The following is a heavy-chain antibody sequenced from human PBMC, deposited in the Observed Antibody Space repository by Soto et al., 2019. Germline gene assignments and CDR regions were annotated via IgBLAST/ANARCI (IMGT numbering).Heavy chain of an antibody. D-gene: IGHD3-10*01. Sequence: EVQLVESGGGLVQPGGSLRLSCAASGFTVRSSYMSWVRQAPGKGLEWVSLIYSGGSTYYADSVKGRFTFSRDNSNNTLYLQMNRLRAEDTAVYYCARSLLWFGELRYWGQGTLVTVSS. CDR2: IYSGGST. CDR3: ARSLLWFGELRY. J-gene: IGHJ4*02. CDR1: GFTVRSSY. V-gene: IGHV3-66*01.